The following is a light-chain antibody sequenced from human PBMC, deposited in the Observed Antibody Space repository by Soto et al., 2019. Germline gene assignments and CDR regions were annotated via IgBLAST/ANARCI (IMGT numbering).Light chain of an antibody. CDR2: VNSDGSH. CDR3: QTWGTDVV. J-gene: IGLJ2*01. V-gene: IGLV4-69*01. CDR1: SGHNTYA. Sequence: QLVLTQSPSASASLGASVKLTCTLISGHNTYAVAWHQQQPEKSPRYLMKVNSDGSHIKGDGTPDRFSGSSSGAERYLTIPSLQSEDEADYYCQTWGTDVVFGGGTKLTVL.